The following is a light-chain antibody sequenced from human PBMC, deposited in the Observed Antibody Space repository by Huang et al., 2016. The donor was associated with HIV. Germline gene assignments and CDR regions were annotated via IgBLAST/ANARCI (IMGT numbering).Light chain of an antibody. CDR1: QSLLYSSNNKNY. J-gene: IGKJ2*01. CDR2: WSS. CDR3: QQYYNTPLT. Sequence: DIVMTQSPDSLAVSLGERATINCKSSQSLLYSSNNKNYLAWYQQKLGQPPKLLIYWSSTRESGVPDRFTGSGSGTVFTLTISSLQAEDVAVYYCQQYYNTPLTFGQGTKLEI. V-gene: IGKV4-1*01.